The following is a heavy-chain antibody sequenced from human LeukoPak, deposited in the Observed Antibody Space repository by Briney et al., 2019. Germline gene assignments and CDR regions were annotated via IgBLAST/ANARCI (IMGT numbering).Heavy chain of an antibody. J-gene: IGHJ4*02. CDR3: ASLGRYYYGSGSQRGEFDY. CDR2: INPSGGST. Sequence: ASVKVSCKASGYTFTSYYMHWVRQAPGQGLEWMGIINPSGGSTSYAQKFQGRVTMTRDTSTSTVYMELSSLRSEDTAVYYCASLGRYYYGSGSQRGEFDYWGQGTLVTVSS. D-gene: IGHD3-10*01. V-gene: IGHV1-46*01. CDR1: GYTFTSYY.